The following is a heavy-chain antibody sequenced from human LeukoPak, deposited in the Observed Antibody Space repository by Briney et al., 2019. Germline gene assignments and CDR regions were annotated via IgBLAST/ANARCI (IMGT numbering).Heavy chain of an antibody. Sequence: SETLSLTCAVYGGSFSGYYWSWIRQPPGKGLEWIGEINHSGSTNYNPSLKSRVTILVDTSKNQFSLKLSSVTAADTAVYYCARFLVAVAGDDAFDIWGQGTMVTVSS. CDR2: INHSGST. J-gene: IGHJ3*02. CDR3: ARFLVAVAGDDAFDI. V-gene: IGHV4-34*01. D-gene: IGHD6-19*01. CDR1: GGSFSGYY.